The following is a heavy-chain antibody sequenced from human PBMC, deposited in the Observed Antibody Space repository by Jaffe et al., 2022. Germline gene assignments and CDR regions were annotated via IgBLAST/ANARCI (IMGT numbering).Heavy chain of an antibody. CDR2: IYHSGST. CDR3: ARDPEIRQLGLDY. V-gene: IGHV4-38-2*02. J-gene: IGHJ4*02. D-gene: IGHD5-18*01. Sequence: QVQLQESGPGLVKPSETLSLTCAVSGYSISSGYYWGWIRQPPGKGLEWIGSIYHSGSTYYNPSLKSRVTISVDTSKNQFSLKLSSVTAADTAVYYCARDPEIRQLGLDYWGQGTLVTVSS. CDR1: GYSISSGYY.